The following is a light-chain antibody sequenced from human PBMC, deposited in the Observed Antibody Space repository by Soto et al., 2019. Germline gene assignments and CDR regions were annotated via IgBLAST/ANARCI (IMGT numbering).Light chain of an antibody. V-gene: IGKV1-39*01. CDR2: AAS. J-gene: IGKJ1*01. Sequence: DIQMTQSPSSLSASVGDRVTITCRASQSITNYLNWYQQKPGKAPNLLIYAASSLQSGVPSRFSGSGSGTDFTLIISSLQPEDFATYYCQQSYITPWTFGQGTKVGIK. CDR1: QSITNY. CDR3: QQSYITPWT.